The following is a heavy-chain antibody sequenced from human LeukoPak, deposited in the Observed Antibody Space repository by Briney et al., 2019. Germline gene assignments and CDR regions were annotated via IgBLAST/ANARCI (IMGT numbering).Heavy chain of an antibody. J-gene: IGHJ5*02. D-gene: IGHD3-9*01. CDR1: GGSISSSSYY. Sequence: SETLSLICTVSGGSISSSSYYWGWICQPPGKGLEWIGSIYYSGSTYYNPSLKSRVTISVDTSKNQFSLKLSSVTAADTAVYYCARMNYDILTGYYRGDNWFDPWGQGTLVTVSS. V-gene: IGHV4-39*01. CDR3: ARMNYDILTGYYRGDNWFDP. CDR2: IYYSGST.